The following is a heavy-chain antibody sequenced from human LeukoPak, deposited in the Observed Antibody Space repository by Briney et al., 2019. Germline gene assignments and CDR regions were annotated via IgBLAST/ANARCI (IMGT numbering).Heavy chain of an antibody. CDR2: INPNSGGT. J-gene: IGHJ6*03. Sequence: ASVNVSCKASGYTFTGYYMHWVRQAPGQGLEWMGWINPNSGGTNYAQKFQGRVTMTRDTSISTAYMELSRLRSDDTAVYYCARDGGYCSSTSCPKGYYYYYMDVWGKGTTVTVSS. CDR1: GYTFTGYY. D-gene: IGHD2-2*01. CDR3: ARDGGYCSSTSCPKGYYYYYMDV. V-gene: IGHV1-2*02.